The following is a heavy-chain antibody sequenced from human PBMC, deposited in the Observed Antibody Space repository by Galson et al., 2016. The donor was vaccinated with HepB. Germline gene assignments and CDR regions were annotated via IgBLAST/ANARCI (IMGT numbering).Heavy chain of an antibody. CDR1: GFSFSSYS. V-gene: IGHV3-21*01. CDR2: ISSSSYI. J-gene: IGHJ3*02. D-gene: IGHD3-22*01. CDR3: ARGVGWYYYDSSGYLDAFDI. Sequence: SLRLSCAASGFSFSSYSMNWVRQAPGKGLEWVSSISSSSYIYYADSVKGRFTISRDNAKNSLYLQMNSLRAEDTAVYYCARGVGWYYYDSSGYLDAFDIWGQGTMVTVSS.